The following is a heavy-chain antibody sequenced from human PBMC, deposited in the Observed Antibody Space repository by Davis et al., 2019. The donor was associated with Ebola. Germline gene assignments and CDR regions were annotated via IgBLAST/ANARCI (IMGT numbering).Heavy chain of an antibody. CDR2: IWYDGSNK. CDR3: AKDSLLWFGELYP. CDR1: GFTFSSYG. V-gene: IGHV3-30*02. Sequence: GESLKISCATSGFTFSSYGMHWVRQAPGKGLEWVAVIWYDGSNKYYADSVKGRFTISRDNSKNTLYLQMNSLRAEDTAVYYCAKDSLLWFGELYPWGQGTLVTVSS. J-gene: IGHJ5*02. D-gene: IGHD3-10*01.